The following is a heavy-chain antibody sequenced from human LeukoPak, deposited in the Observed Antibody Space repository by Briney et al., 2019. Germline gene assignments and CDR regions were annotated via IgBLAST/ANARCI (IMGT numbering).Heavy chain of an antibody. CDR3: ARYSTSWYGGLLDY. D-gene: IGHD6-13*01. CDR2: IYYSGST. J-gene: IGHJ4*02. CDR1: GGSISSYY. Sequence: PPETLSLTCTVSGGSISSYYWSWIRRPPGKGLEWIGYIYYSGSTNYNPSLESRVTISVDTSKNQFSLRLSSVTAADTAVYYCARYSTSWYGGLLDYWGQGTLVTVSS. V-gene: IGHV4-59*01.